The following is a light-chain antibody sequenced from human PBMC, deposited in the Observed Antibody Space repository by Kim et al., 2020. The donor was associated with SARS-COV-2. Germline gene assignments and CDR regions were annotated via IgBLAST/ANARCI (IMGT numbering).Light chain of an antibody. CDR2: AAS. CDR1: QGIRSY. CDR3: QQYYSFPWT. V-gene: IGKV1D-8*02. Sequence: AIWMTQSPSLLSASTGDRVTISCRMSQGIRSYLAWYQQKPGKAPELLIYAASTLQSGVPSRFSGSGSGTDFTITISCLQSEDFATYYCQQYYSFPWTFGQGTKVDIK. J-gene: IGKJ1*01.